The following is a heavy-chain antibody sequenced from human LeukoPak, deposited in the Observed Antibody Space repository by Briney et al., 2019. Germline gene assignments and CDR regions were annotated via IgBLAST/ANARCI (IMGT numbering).Heavy chain of an antibody. CDR2: IYPGDSDT. D-gene: IGHD3-10*01. CDR3: ARLRGVRAPFDP. Sequence: GAPLKTSTKASGYSFTSYWICCGRQMPGKGLEWMGIIYPGDSDTRYSPSFQGQVTISADKSISTAYLQWSSLKASDTAMYYCARLRGVRAPFDPWGQGTLATVSS. V-gene: IGHV5-51*01. J-gene: IGHJ5*02. CDR1: GYSFTSYW.